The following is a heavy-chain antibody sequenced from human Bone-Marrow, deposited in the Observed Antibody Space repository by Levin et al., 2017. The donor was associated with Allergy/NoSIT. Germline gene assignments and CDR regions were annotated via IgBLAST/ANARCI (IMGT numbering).Heavy chain of an antibody. CDR2: IPTSGDNI. D-gene: IGHD2-2*01. Sequence: GESLKISCAASGFTFYDYSMSWIRQAPGKGLEWISYIPTSGDNIFYADSVKGRFTISRNNAKNSLYLQMNSLRAEDTAVYFCGSGSSRQYVLDIWGQGTTVTVSS. V-gene: IGHV3-11*01. J-gene: IGHJ6*02. CDR3: GSGSSRQYVLDI. CDR1: GFTFYDYS.